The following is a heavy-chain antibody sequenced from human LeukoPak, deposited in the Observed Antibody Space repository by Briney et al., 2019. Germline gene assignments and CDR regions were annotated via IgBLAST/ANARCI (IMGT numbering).Heavy chain of an antibody. Sequence: SETLSLTCAVYGGSFSGYYWSWIRQPPGKGLEWIGEINHSGSTNYNPSLKSRVTISVDTSKNQFPLELSSVTAADTAVYYCARRKYCSSTSCPLSYCMDVWGKGTTVTVSS. CDR2: INHSGST. D-gene: IGHD2-2*01. V-gene: IGHV4-34*01. J-gene: IGHJ6*03. CDR1: GGSFSGYY. CDR3: ARRKYCSSTSCPLSYCMDV.